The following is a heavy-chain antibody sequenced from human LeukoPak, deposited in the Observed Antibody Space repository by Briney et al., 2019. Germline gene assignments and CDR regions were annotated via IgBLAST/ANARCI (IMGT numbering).Heavy chain of an antibody. J-gene: IGHJ4*02. Sequence: SVKVSCKASGYTFTGYYMHWVRQAPGQGLEWMGGIIPIFGTANYAQKFQGRVTITTDESTSTAYMELSSLRSEDTAVYYCARGYDDFWSGYYFDYWGQGTLVTVSS. CDR1: GYTFTGYY. CDR2: IIPIFGTA. V-gene: IGHV1-69*05. CDR3: ARGYDDFWSGYYFDY. D-gene: IGHD3-3*01.